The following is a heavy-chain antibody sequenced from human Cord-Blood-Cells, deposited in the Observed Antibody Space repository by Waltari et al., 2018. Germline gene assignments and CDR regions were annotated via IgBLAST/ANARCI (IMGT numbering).Heavy chain of an antibody. CDR2: IYYSGST. D-gene: IGHD3-10*01. J-gene: IGHJ3*02. Sequence: QVQLQESGPGLVKPSETLSLPCPVSGGSISSYYWSWIRQPPGKGLEWIGYIYYSGSTNYNPSLKSRVTISVDTSKNQFSLKLSSVTAADTAVYYCASPSGSGSYYNTFDIWGQGTMVTVSS. CDR3: ASPSGSGSYYNTFDI. CDR1: GGSISSYY. V-gene: IGHV4-59*01.